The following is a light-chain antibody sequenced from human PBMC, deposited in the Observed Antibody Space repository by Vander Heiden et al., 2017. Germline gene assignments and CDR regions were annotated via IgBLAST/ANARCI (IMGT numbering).Light chain of an antibody. CDR2: KDN. V-gene: IGLV3-1*01. CDR1: KLGDKY. J-gene: IGLJ2*01. CDR3: QAWDSSTVV. Sequence: SSALPQPPSVSVSPGQTASITCSGDKLGDKYAFWYQQKPGQSPVLVIYKDNKRASGIPERFSGSNSGNTATLTISGTQAMDEADYYCQAWDSSTVVFGGGTKLTVL.